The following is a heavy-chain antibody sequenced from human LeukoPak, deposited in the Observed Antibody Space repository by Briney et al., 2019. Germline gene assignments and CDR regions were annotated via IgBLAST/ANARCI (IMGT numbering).Heavy chain of an antibody. Sequence: ASVKVSCKASGYTFTAYYIHWVRQAPGQGLEWLGWINPSSGDTKYAQRFHGRVTMTRDTSISTAYMDLSRLESDDTAVYYCARGGGVVDCNPIGCFYHWFDPWGQGTLVAVSS. J-gene: IGHJ5*02. CDR1: GYTFTAYY. V-gene: IGHV1-2*02. CDR3: ARGGGVVDCNPIGCFYHWFDP. D-gene: IGHD2/OR15-2a*01. CDR2: INPSSGDT.